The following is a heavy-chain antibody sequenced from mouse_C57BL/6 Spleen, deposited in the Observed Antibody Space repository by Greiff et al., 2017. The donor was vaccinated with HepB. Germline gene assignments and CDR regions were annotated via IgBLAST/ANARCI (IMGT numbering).Heavy chain of an antibody. J-gene: IGHJ2*01. CDR2: INPSTGGT. CDR3: ARRTGTVLDY. CDR1: GYSFTGYY. D-gene: IGHD4-1*01. Sequence: EVKLQESGPELVKPGASVKISCKASGYSFTGYYMNWVKQSPEKSLEWIGEINPSTGGTTYNQKFKAKATLTVDKSSSTAYMQLKSLTSEDSAVYYCARRTGTVLDYWGQGTTLTVSS. V-gene: IGHV1-42*01.